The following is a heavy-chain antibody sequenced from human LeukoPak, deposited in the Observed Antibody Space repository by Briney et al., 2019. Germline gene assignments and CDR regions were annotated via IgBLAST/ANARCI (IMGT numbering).Heavy chain of an antibody. CDR1: GYTFTSYD. V-gene: IGHV1-8*02. J-gene: IGHJ4*02. CDR3: ARERPEGDIVVVPAATPLDY. Sequence: ASVKVSCKASGYTFTSYDINWVRQAAGQGLEWMGRMNPNSGNTDYAEKFQGRVTMTRNTSISTAYMELSSLRSEDTAVYYCARERPEGDIVVVPAATPLDYWGQGTLVTVSS. CDR2: MNPNSGNT. D-gene: IGHD2-2*01.